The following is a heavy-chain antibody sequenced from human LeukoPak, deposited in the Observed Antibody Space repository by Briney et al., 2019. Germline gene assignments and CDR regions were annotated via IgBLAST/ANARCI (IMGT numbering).Heavy chain of an antibody. D-gene: IGHD6-13*01. V-gene: IGHV1-3*03. Sequence: GASVKVSCKASGYTFTSYAMHWVRQAPGQRLEWMGWINAGNGNTKYSQEFQGRVTITRDTSASTAYMELSSLRSEDMAVYYCAREGISSWYHPFDYWGQGTLVTVSS. CDR1: GYTFTSYA. CDR2: INAGNGNT. J-gene: IGHJ4*02. CDR3: AREGISSWYHPFDY.